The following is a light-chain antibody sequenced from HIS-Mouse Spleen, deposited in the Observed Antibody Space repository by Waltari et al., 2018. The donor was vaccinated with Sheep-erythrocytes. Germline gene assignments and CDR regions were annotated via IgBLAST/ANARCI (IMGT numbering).Light chain of an antibody. CDR1: QSVLYRSNNKNY. CDR3: QQYYSTPLT. CDR2: WAS. V-gene: IGKV4-1*01. Sequence: DIVMTQSPDSLAVSLGEWSTINCKSRQSVLYRSNNKNYLAWYQQKPGQPPKLLIYWASTRESGVPDRFSGSGSGTDFTLTISSLQAEDVAVYYCQQYYSTPLTFGGGTKVEIK. J-gene: IGKJ4*01.